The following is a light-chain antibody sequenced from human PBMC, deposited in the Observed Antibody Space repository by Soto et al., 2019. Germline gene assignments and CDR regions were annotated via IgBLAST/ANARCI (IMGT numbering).Light chain of an antibody. CDR2: DAS. Sequence: EIVLTQSPGTLSLSPGEGASLSCRASQSVRNNYLAWYQQKPGQAPRVLIYDASSRATGIPDRFSGSGSGTDFTLTISRLESEDFGVYYCQQYGGSPFTFGPGTRVDIK. CDR3: QQYGGSPFT. CDR1: QSVRNNY. V-gene: IGKV3-20*01. J-gene: IGKJ3*01.